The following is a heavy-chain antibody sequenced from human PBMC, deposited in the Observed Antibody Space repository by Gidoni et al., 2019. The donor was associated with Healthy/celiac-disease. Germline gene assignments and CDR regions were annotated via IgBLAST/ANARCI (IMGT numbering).Heavy chain of an antibody. Sequence: QLQLQESVPGLVKPSETLSLTCTVSGGSIRSSSYYWGWIRQPPGKGLEWIGSIYYSGSTYYNPSLKSRVTISVDTSKNQFSRKLSSVTAADTAVYYCARRVHHDFWSGFPGPTPINWFDPWGQGTLVTVSS. CDR1: GGSIRSSSYY. D-gene: IGHD3-3*01. V-gene: IGHV4-39*01. CDR3: ARRVHHDFWSGFPGPTPINWFDP. J-gene: IGHJ5*02. CDR2: IYYSGST.